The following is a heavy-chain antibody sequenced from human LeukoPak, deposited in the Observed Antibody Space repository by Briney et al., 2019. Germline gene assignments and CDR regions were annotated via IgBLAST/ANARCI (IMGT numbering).Heavy chain of an antibody. V-gene: IGHV3-23*01. CDR3: AKDRPNYYESNGHYYRRDGDY. D-gene: IGHD3-22*01. CDR2: ISSSGDIT. J-gene: IGHJ4*02. Sequence: GGSLRLSCAASKFTFDNYAMSWVRQAPGKGVEWVSSISSSGDITFYADCVKGGFTISRDNSNYALYLQMNSLRAEDAAVYYCAKDRPNYYESNGHYYRRDGDYWGQGTLVTVS. CDR1: KFTFDNYA.